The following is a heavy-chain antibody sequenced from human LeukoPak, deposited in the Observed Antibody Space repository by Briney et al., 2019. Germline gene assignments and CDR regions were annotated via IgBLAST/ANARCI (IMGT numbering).Heavy chain of an antibody. CDR1: GFTFSSSA. D-gene: IGHD3-22*01. CDR3: GKGSYYDSSGSFYFDY. J-gene: IGHJ4*02. CDR2: ISGSGDNT. Sequence: PGGSLRLSCAASGFTFSSSAMSWVRQAPGKGLEWVSGISGSGDNTYYADSVKGRFTISRDNSKNTLYVQVNSLGTEDTAAYYCGKGSYYDSSGSFYFDYWGQGTLVTISS. V-gene: IGHV3-23*01.